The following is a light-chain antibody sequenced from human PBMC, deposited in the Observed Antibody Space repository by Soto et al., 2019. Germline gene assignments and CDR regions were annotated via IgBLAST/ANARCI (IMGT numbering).Light chain of an antibody. J-gene: IGKJ1*01. Sequence: DIVMTQSPDSLAVSLGERATINCKSSQSVLYSSNNENYLTWYQKKPGQPPKLLIYWASTRESGVPDRFSGSGSGTDFTLTISSLQAEDVAVYYCQLYYGTPWTFGQGTKVEIK. CDR3: QLYYGTPWT. CDR2: WAS. V-gene: IGKV4-1*01. CDR1: QSVLYSSNNENY.